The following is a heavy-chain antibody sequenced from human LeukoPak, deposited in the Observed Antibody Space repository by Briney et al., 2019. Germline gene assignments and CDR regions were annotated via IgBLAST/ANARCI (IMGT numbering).Heavy chain of an antibody. CDR3: ARSHDYDYHFNY. J-gene: IGHJ4*02. D-gene: IGHD5-12*01. Sequence: GGSLRLSCAASGFTFSSYAMSWVRQAPGKGLEWVSAISGSGGSTYYADSVKGRFTISRDNSKNTLYLQMNSLRAEDTAVYYCARSHDYDYHFNYWGQGTLVTVSS. CDR1: GFTFSSYA. V-gene: IGHV3-23*01. CDR2: ISGSGGST.